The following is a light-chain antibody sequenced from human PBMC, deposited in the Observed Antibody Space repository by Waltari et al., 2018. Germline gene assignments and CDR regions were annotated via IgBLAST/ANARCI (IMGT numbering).Light chain of an antibody. Sequence: DIVMTQSLDSLAVSLGERATFNCKSSQSVLYSSKNKNYLAWYQQKPGQPTKLLIHSATSHESWCPDRISGSGFGTDFTLTISSLQAEDVALYFCQQYYSTPLPFGGGTKVEIK. J-gene: IGKJ4*01. CDR1: QSVLYSSKNKNY. V-gene: IGKV4-1*01. CDR2: SAT. CDR3: QQYYSTPLP.